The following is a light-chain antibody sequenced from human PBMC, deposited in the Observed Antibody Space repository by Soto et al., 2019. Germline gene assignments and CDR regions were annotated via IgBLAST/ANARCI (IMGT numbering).Light chain of an antibody. CDR1: QSVSSNY. CDR2: GAS. CDR3: QQYGSSPPVT. V-gene: IGKV3-20*01. Sequence: EIVLTQSPGTLSLSPGERATLSCRASQSVSSNYLAWYQQIPGQAPRLLVYGASSRAAGIPDRFSGRGSGTDFTLTISRLEPEDFAVYYCQQYGSSPPVTFGQGTRLEIK. J-gene: IGKJ5*01.